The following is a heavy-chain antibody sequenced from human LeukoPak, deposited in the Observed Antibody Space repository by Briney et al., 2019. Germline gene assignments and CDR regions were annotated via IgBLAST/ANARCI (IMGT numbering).Heavy chain of an antibody. J-gene: IGHJ4*02. CDR3: ARGAPYCSGGSCMYYFDY. Sequence: GGSLRLSCAASRFTFSRYNMNWVRQAPGKGLEWVSSISSSSSYIYYADSVKGRFTISRDNAKNSLYLQMNSLRAEDTAVYYCARGAPYCSGGSCMYYFDYWGQGTLVTVSS. CDR2: ISSSSSYI. CDR1: RFTFSRYN. D-gene: IGHD2-15*01. V-gene: IGHV3-21*01.